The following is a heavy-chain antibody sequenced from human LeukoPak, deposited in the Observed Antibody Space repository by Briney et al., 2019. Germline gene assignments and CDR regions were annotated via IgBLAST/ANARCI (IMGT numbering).Heavy chain of an antibody. CDR1: GYNFIIYG. J-gene: IGHJ4*01. V-gene: IGHV1-18*04. CDR3: ARVIAGDGTIDY. Sequence: GASVKVSCKASGYNFIIYGINWLRQAPGQGLEWMGWVAPSTGNTHYAQKNQGRVTMTTDTSTSTAYMEMRSLTSDDTAVYYCARVIAGDGTIDYWGQGTPVIVSS. D-gene: IGHD6-13*01. CDR2: VAPSTGNT.